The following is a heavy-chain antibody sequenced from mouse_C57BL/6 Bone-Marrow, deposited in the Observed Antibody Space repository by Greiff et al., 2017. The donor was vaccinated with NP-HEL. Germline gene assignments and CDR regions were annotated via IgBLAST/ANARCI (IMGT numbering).Heavy chain of an antibody. Sequence: VMLVESGPGLVAPSQSLSITCTVSGFSLTSYGVHWVRQPPGKGLEWLVVIWSDGSTTYNSALKSRLSISKDNSKSQVFLKMNSLQTDDTAMYYCARHEGNYLYYAMDYWGQGTSVTVSS. V-gene: IGHV2-6-1*01. CDR2: IWSDGST. CDR3: ARHEGNYLYYAMDY. D-gene: IGHD2-1*01. J-gene: IGHJ4*01. CDR1: GFSLTSYG.